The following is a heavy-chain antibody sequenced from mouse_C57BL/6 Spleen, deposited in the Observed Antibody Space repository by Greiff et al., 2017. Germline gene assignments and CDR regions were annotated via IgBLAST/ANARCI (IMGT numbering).Heavy chain of an antibody. J-gene: IGHJ2*01. CDR3: AREDYSNYFDY. Sequence: QVQLQPPGAELVKPGASVTLSCKASGYTFTSYWMHWVKQRPGPGLEWIGMIHPNSGSTNYNEKFKSKATLTVDKSSSTAYMQLSSLTSEDSAVYYCAREDYSNYFDYWGQGTTLTVSS. CDR1: GYTFTSYW. CDR2: IHPNSGST. V-gene: IGHV1-64*01. D-gene: IGHD2-5*01.